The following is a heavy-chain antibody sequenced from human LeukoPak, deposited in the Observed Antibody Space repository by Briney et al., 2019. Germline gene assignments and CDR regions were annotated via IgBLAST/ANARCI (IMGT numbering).Heavy chain of an antibody. D-gene: IGHD3-22*01. CDR2: IYYSGST. CDR1: GGSISSYY. J-gene: IGHJ4*02. V-gene: IGHV4-59*01. CDR3: ARGNYDSSGYYNDYYFDY. Sequence: PSETLSLTCTVSGGSISSYYWSWIRQPPGKGLEWIGYIYYSGSTNYNPSLKSRVTISVDTSKNQFSLKLSSVTAADTAVYYCARGNYDSSGYYNDYYFDYWGQGTLVTVSS.